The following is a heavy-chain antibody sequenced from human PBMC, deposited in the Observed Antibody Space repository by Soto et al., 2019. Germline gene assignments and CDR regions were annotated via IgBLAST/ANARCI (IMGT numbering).Heavy chain of an antibody. CDR3: ARQWGTAN. V-gene: IGHV4-59*01. CDR2: IYYSGST. Sequence: SETLSLTCTVSGGSISSYYWSWIRQPPGKGLEWIGYIYYSGSTNYNPSIKSRVTITVDTSKNQFSLKLSSVTAADTAVYYCARQWGTANWGQGTLVTVSS. CDR1: GGSISSYY. D-gene: IGHD6-19*01. J-gene: IGHJ4*02.